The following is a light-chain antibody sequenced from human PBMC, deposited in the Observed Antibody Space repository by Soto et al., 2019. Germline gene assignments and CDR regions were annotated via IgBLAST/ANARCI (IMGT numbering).Light chain of an antibody. CDR2: DAS. V-gene: IGKV3-15*01. CDR1: RGISSN. J-gene: IGKJ1*01. CDR3: HQYNNWPPWT. Sequence: IVMTQSPATLSVSPLERSTLSCISSRGISSNLAWYQQKPGQAPRLLIYDASTRATGIPARFSGSGSGTEFTLTISSLQSEDFAVYYCHQYNNWPPWTFGQGTKVDI.